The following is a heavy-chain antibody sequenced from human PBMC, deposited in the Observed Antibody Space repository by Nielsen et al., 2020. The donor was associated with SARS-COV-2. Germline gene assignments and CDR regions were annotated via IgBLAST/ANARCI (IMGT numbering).Heavy chain of an antibody. V-gene: IGHV3-23*03. Sequence: GGSLRLSCATSGFTFNSYAMSWVRQAPGKGLEWLSLIYSGGTAYYADSVKGRFTISRDNSKNTLYLQMNSLRAEDTAVYYCAKDRAGATYARFDFWGQGTLVTVSS. D-gene: IGHD4/OR15-4a*01. CDR1: GFTFNSYA. J-gene: IGHJ4*02. CDR3: AKDRAGATYARFDF. CDR2: IYSGGTA.